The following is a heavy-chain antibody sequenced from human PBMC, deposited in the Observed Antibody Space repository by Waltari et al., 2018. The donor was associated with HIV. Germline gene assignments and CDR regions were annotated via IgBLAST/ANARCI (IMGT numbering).Heavy chain of an antibody. V-gene: IGHV5-51*01. D-gene: IGHD6-13*01. CDR1: GYSFTSYW. Sequence: EVQLVQSGAEVKKPGESLKISCKGSGYSFTSYWIGWVRQMPGKGLEWMGIIYPGDSDTRYSPSFQGQVTISADKSISTAYLQWSSLKASDTAMYYCARFGGEWGSSWSPANSGFDPWGQGTLVTVSS. CDR2: IYPGDSDT. J-gene: IGHJ5*02. CDR3: ARFGGEWGSSWSPANSGFDP.